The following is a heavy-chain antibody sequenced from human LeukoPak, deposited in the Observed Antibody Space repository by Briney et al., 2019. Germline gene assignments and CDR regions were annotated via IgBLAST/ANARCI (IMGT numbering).Heavy chain of an antibody. D-gene: IGHD5-18*01. Sequence: PSETLSLTCTVSGYSISSGYYWGWIRQPPGKGLEWIGSIYHSGSTYYNPSLKSRVTISVDTSKNQFSLKLSSVTAADTAVYYCARVMGGNTAMDPLHFDYWGQGTLVTVSS. V-gene: IGHV4-38-2*02. CDR3: ARVMGGNTAMDPLHFDY. CDR2: IYHSGST. CDR1: GYSISSGYY. J-gene: IGHJ4*02.